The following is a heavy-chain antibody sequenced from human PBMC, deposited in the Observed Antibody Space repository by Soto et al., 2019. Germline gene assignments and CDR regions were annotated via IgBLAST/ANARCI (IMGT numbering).Heavy chain of an antibody. J-gene: IGHJ3*02. CDR1: GFTFSNYA. D-gene: IGHD2-2*01. Sequence: EVQLLESGGGLVQPGGSLRLSCAASGFTFSNYAMSWVRQAPGKGLEWVSGISGSGGSKYSADSVKGRFTISRDTFKNTLYLLMNSLRADDTAIYYCAKVSSTIWSDAFDIWGRGTMVTVSS. V-gene: IGHV3-23*01. CDR2: ISGSGGSK. CDR3: AKVSSTIWSDAFDI.